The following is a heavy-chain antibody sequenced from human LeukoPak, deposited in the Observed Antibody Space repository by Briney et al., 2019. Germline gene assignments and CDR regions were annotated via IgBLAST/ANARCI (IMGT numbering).Heavy chain of an antibody. CDR1: GYTFTSYY. CDR3: ASVGRRVVILHYYGMDV. CDR2: INPSGGST. D-gene: IGHD3-3*01. J-gene: IGHJ6*02. Sequence: GASVKVSCKASGYTFTSYYMHWVRQAPGQGLEWMGIINPSGGSTSYAQKFQGRVTMTRDTSTSTVYMELSSLRSEDTAVYYCASVGRRVVILHYYGMDVWGQGTTVTVSS. V-gene: IGHV1-46*01.